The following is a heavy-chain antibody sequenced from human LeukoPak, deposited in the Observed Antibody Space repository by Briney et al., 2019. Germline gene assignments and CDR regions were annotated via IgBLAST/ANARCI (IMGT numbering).Heavy chain of an antibody. Sequence: PSETLSLTCAVYGGSFSHYYWTWIRQPPGKGLEWIGETNHSGRTNYNPSLKSRVTISVDTSKNQFSLNLNSVTAADTAVYYCARGAYCSAGSCSGTRFDPWGQGTLVTVSS. J-gene: IGHJ5*02. V-gene: IGHV4-34*01. CDR2: TNHSGRT. CDR1: GGSFSHYY. CDR3: ARGAYCSAGSCSGTRFDP. D-gene: IGHD2-15*01.